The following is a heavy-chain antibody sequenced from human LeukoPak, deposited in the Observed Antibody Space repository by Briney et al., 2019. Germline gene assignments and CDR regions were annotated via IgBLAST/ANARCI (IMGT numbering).Heavy chain of an antibody. CDR1: GFTFSTYS. CDR3: AKDVVPDSGWDLDY. J-gene: IGHJ4*02. D-gene: IGHD6-19*01. V-gene: IGHV3-23*01. Sequence: GGSLRLSCAASGFTFSTYSMTWVRQGPGKGLEWVSSIYPSGDSTFYADSVKGRFTISRDNSKNTLYLRMSSLRTEDTAIYYCAKDVVPDSGWDLDYWGQGTLVTVSS. CDR2: IYPSGDST.